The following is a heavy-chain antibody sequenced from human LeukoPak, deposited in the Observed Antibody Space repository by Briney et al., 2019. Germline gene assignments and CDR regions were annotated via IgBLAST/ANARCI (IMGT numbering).Heavy chain of an antibody. Sequence: ASVKVSCKASGYTFTSYDINWVRQAPGQGLEWMGWINPNSGGTNYAQKFQGRVTMTRDTSISTAYMELSRLRSEDTAVYYCARGASRSFDYWGQGTLVTVSS. CDR3: ARGASRSFDY. CDR1: GYTFTSYD. D-gene: IGHD2-15*01. CDR2: INPNSGGT. V-gene: IGHV1-2*02. J-gene: IGHJ4*02.